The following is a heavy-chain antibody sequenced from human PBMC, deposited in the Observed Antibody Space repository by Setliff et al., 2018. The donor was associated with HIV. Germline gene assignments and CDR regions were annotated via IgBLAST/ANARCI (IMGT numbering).Heavy chain of an antibody. V-gene: IGHV5-51*01. D-gene: IGHD6-19*01. CDR3: VRSGGYSSSYAHYFDY. CDR2: IYPGDSDA. Sequence: PGESLKISCQGSGYVFTSHWIGWVRQQAGKGLEWMGIIYPGDSDARYGPSFQGQVTISADKSISTAYRQWSSLKASDTAIYYCVRSGGYSSSYAHYFDYWGQGTLGTVSS. CDR1: GYVFTSHW. J-gene: IGHJ4*02.